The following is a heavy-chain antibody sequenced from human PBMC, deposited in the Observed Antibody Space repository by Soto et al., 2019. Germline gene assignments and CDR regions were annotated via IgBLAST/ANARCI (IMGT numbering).Heavy chain of an antibody. CDR2: IYYSGST. CDR1: GGSISSYY. Sequence: PSETLSLTCTVTGGSISSYYWSWIRQPPGKGLEWIGYIYYSGSTNYNPSLKSRVTISVDTSKNQFSLKLSSVTAADTAVYYCARKPQNWFDPWGQGTLVTVSS. J-gene: IGHJ5*02. CDR3: ARKPQNWFDP. V-gene: IGHV4-59*01.